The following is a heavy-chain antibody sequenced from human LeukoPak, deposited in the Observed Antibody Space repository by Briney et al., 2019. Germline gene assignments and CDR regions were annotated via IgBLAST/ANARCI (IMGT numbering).Heavy chain of an antibody. CDR1: GFTFSNYA. CDR2: IGGNGDSA. D-gene: IGHD1-14*01. V-gene: IGHV3-23*01. J-gene: IGHJ4*02. Sequence: GGSLRLSCAASGFTFSNYALSWVRQAPGKGPEWVSTIGGNGDSAYYADSVKGRFTISRDNSKNTLYLQMNSLRAEDTAVYYCAKATGYLLWGQGTLVTVSS. CDR3: AKATGYLL.